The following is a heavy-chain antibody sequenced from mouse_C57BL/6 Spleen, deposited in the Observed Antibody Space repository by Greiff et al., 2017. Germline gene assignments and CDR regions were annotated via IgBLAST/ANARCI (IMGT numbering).Heavy chain of an antibody. D-gene: IGHD1-1*02. V-gene: IGHV5-4*03. J-gene: IGHJ2*01. CDR2: ISDGGSYT. CDR3: AGGGGTGFDY. CDR1: GFTFSSYA. Sequence: EVKLVESGGGLVKPGGSLKLSCAASGFTFSSYAMSWVRQTPEKRLEWVATISDGGSYTYSPDNVKGRFTISRDNAKNNLYLQMSHLKSEDTAMYYCAGGGGTGFDYWGQGTTLTVSS.